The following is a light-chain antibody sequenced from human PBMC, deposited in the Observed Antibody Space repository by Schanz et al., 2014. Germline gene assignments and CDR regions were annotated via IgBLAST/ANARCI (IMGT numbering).Light chain of an antibody. V-gene: IGKV3-20*01. J-gene: IGKJ2*01. CDR2: GTS. Sequence: EIVLTQSPGTLSLSPGERATLSCRASQSVSSSYLAWYQEKPGQAPRLLIYGTSTRAPGIPDRFSGSVSGTDFTLTISRLEPEDFAVYYCQQYGSSPKTFGQGTKLEIK. CDR1: QSVSSSY. CDR3: QQYGSSPKT.